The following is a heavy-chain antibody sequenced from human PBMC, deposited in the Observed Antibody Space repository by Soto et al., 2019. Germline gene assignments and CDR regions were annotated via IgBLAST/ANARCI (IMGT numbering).Heavy chain of an antibody. D-gene: IGHD1-1*01. J-gene: IGHJ4*02. CDR2: AYYSEST. Sequence: HSGPLSPAPTLSGYAIRSMTYQWCWIRQPPGRGLEWIGSAYYSESTYYNPSLKSRVTISVDTSKNQFSLRVSSVTAADTAVYYCARHRNWKVDYWGQGTLVTVSS. CDR3: ARHRNWKVDY. CDR1: GYAIRSMTYQ. V-gene: IGHV4-39*01.